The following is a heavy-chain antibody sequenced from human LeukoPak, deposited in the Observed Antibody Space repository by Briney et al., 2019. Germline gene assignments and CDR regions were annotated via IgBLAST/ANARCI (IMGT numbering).Heavy chain of an antibody. CDR1: GGTFSSYA. J-gene: IGHJ6*04. CDR3: ARAGGGRYSYGAYYYYGMDV. V-gene: IGHV1-69*13. Sequence: SVKVPCKASGGTFSSYAISWVRQAPGQGLEWMGGIIPIFGTANYAQKFQGRVTITADESTSTAYMELSSLRSEDTAVYYCARAGGGRYSYGAYYYYGMDVWGKGTTVTVSS. D-gene: IGHD5-18*01. CDR2: IIPIFGTA.